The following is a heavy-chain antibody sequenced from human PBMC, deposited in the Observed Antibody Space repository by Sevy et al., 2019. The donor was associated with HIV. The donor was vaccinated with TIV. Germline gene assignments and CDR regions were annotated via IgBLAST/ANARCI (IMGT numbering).Heavy chain of an antibody. J-gene: IGHJ6*02. CDR2: VIPLFGTT. V-gene: IGHV1-69*06. D-gene: IGHD2-15*01. CDR3: ASHSYCTSSSCYYYFYGMDV. Sequence: ASVKVSCKASGGTFSSYAFSWVRQAPGQGLEWMGGVIPLFGTTNYAQKFQDRVTITADKSTSTAYMELSSLRSEDTAVYYCASHSYCTSSSCYYYFYGMDVWGQWTTVTVSS. CDR1: GGTFSSYA.